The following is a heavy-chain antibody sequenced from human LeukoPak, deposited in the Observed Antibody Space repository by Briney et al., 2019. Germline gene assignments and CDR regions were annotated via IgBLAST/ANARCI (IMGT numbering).Heavy chain of an antibody. Sequence: GASVKVSCKASGYTFTSYGISWVRQSPGKGLEWMGWISGYNGNTNYAQKLQGRVTMTTDTSTSTVYMELRSLRSDDTAVYYCARVPPCREYSGSYYYYYYYMDVWGKGTTVTVSS. J-gene: IGHJ6*03. CDR2: ISGYNGNT. V-gene: IGHV1-18*01. D-gene: IGHD1-26*01. CDR1: GYTFTSYG. CDR3: ARVPPCREYSGSYYYYYYYMDV.